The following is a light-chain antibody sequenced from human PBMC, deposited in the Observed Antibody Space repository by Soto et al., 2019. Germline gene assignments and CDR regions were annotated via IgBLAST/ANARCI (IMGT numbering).Light chain of an antibody. J-gene: IGKJ2*01. CDR1: QSVTSTS. CDR2: GAA. V-gene: IGKV3-20*01. CDR3: QLYGSSPMYT. Sequence: EIVLSQSPGTLSLSPGERATLSCRASQSVTSTSLSWYQQKTGQAPRLLIYGAANRATGIPDRFSGRGSGTDFTLTISTLEPEDFAVYYCQLYGSSPMYTFGQGTTLELK.